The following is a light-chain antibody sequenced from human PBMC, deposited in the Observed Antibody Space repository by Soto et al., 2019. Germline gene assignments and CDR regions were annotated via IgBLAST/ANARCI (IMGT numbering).Light chain of an antibody. J-gene: IGLJ2*01. Sequence: QSALTQPASVSGSPGQSIAISCTGTASDVGGYGNLSWYQQHPGRAPKLIIYDVNYRPSGVSDRFSASKSGNTASLTISGLQSEDEADYYCSSSSGRSYIVLFGGGTQVTVL. V-gene: IGLV2-14*03. CDR2: DVN. CDR1: ASDVGGYGN. CDR3: SSSSGRSYIVL.